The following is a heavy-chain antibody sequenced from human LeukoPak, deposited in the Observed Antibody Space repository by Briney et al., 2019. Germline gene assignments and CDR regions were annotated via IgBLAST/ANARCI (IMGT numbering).Heavy chain of an antibody. CDR3: ARASRAYGISWPPDY. CDR2: IQYDGIDK. CDR1: GFTFSRYG. D-gene: IGHD6-13*01. V-gene: IGHV3-30*02. J-gene: IGHJ4*02. Sequence: PGGSLRLSCAASGFTFSRYGTHWVRQAPGKGLEWVTFIQYDGIDKFYADSVKGRFTISRDNSKNTLYLQMNSLRAEDTAVYYCARASRAYGISWPPDYWGQGTLVTVSS.